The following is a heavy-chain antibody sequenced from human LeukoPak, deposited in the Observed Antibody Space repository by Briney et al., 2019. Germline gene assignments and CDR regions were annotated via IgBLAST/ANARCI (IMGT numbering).Heavy chain of an antibody. Sequence: ASVKVSCKASGYTFTSYGISWVRQAPGQGLEWMGWTSAYNGNTNYAQKLQGRVTMTTDTSTSTAYMELRSLRSDDTAVYYCARDRTYYDYVWGSYRPFGFGYWGQGTLVTVSS. V-gene: IGHV1-18*01. J-gene: IGHJ4*02. CDR2: TSAYNGNT. CDR3: ARDRTYYDYVWGSYRPFGFGY. D-gene: IGHD3-16*02. CDR1: GYTFTSYG.